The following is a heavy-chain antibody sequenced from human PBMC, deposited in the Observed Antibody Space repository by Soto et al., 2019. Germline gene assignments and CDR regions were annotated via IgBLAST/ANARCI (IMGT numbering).Heavy chain of an antibody. D-gene: IGHD1-20*01. CDR2: ISSSGSTI. Sequence: AGGSLRLSCAASGFTFSDYYMSWIRQAPGKGLEWVSYISSSGSTIYYADSVKGRFTISRDNAKNSLYLQMNSLRAEDTAVYYCARDLYNWNPGPDYWGQGTLVTVSS. J-gene: IGHJ4*02. CDR1: GFTFSDYY. V-gene: IGHV3-11*01. CDR3: ARDLYNWNPGPDY.